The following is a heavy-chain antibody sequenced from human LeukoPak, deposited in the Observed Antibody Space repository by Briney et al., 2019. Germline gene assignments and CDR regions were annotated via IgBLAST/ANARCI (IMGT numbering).Heavy chain of an antibody. D-gene: IGHD5-18*01. CDR1: GFTFSSYA. V-gene: IGHV3-23*01. Sequence: GGSLRLSCAASGFTFSSYAMSWVRQAPGKGLEWVSAISGSGGSTYYADSVKGRFTISRDNSKNTLYLQMNSLRAEDTAVYYCAKRVQLWLHYYYYGTDVWGKGTTVTVSS. CDR2: ISGSGGST. CDR3: AKRVQLWLHYYYYGTDV. J-gene: IGHJ6*04.